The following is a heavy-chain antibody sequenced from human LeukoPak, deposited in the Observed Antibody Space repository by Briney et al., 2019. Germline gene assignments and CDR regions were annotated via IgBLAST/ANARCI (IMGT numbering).Heavy chain of an antibody. D-gene: IGHD5-18*01. J-gene: IGHJ3*02. CDR2: IYYSGST. V-gene: IGHV4-59*08. CDR1: GGSISSYY. CDR3: ARQGGYSYGSHAFDS. Sequence: PSETLSLTCTVSGGSISSYYWSWIRQPPGQGLEWIGYIYYSGSTNYNPSLKSRVTISVDTSKNQFSLKLSSVTAADTAVYYCARQGGYSYGSHAFDSWGQGTMVTVS.